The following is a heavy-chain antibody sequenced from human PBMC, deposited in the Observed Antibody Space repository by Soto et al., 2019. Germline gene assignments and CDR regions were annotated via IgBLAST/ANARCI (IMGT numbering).Heavy chain of an antibody. D-gene: IGHD3-3*02. CDR3: ARDRLASTGWPEA. CDR2: ISYTGST. CDR1: GGSISPYY. V-gene: IGHV4-59*01. J-gene: IGHJ5*02. Sequence: PSETLSLTCTVSGGSISPYYWSWVRQPPGKGLEWIGYISYTGSTNYNPSLKSRVTVSVDTSKNQFSLRLSSVTAADTAVYYCARDRLASTGWPEAWGQGTLVTVSS.